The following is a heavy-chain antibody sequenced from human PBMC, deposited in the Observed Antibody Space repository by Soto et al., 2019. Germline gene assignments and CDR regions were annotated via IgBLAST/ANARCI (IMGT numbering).Heavy chain of an antibody. Sequence: EVQLLHSGGGLVQPGGSLTLSCAASGFTFSNYTMSWVRQAPGKVLESISTILANYKTYYTDSVRGRCTISCDNSKYKLYLKISSLREEDAVVYYSGRRTNGCFAYWGQGALVTVSS. V-gene: IGHV3-23*01. CDR2: ILANYKT. J-gene: IGHJ4*02. CDR1: GFTFSNYT. D-gene: IGHD2-8*01. CDR3: GRRTNGCFAY.